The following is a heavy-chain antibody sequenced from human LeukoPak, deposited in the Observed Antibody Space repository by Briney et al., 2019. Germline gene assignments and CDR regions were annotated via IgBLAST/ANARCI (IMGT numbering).Heavy chain of an antibody. CDR2: IWYDGSNK. Sequence: PGGFLRLSCAASGFTFSSFGIHWVRQAPGKGLEWVAVIWYDGSNKYYADSVKGRFTISRDNSKNTLYLQMNSLRAEDTAVYYCARTSAYYYYYGMDVWGQGTTVTVSS. CDR1: GFTFSSFG. V-gene: IGHV3-33*08. J-gene: IGHJ6*02. CDR3: ARTSAYYYYYGMDV.